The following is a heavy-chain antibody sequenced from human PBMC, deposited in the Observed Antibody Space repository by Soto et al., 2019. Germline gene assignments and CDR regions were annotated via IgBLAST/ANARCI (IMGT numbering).Heavy chain of an antibody. V-gene: IGHV1-69*12. D-gene: IGHD3-22*01. CDR1: GGTFSTYA. Sequence: QVQLVQSGAEVKKPGSSVKVSCKASGGTFSTYAVTWVRQAPGQGLEWMAGIIPMFGTTNYAQKFQGRVTITADESTGTASLELRSLRSEDTAVYYCARGLPDYYDSRGYYYEAWGQGTLVTVSS. CDR3: ARGLPDYYDSRGYYYEA. J-gene: IGHJ5*02. CDR2: IIPMFGTT.